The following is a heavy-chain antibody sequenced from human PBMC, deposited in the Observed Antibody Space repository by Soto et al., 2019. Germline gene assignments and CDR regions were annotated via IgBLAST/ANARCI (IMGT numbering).Heavy chain of an antibody. Sequence: SETLSLTCTVSGGSISSYYRSWIRQPLGKRLEWIGYIYYSGSTNYNPSLKSRVTISIDTSKNQFSLKLSSVTAADTAVYYCARTYYDFWSGYWRWFDRWGQGTLVTVSS. J-gene: IGHJ5*02. CDR2: IYYSGST. D-gene: IGHD3-3*01. V-gene: IGHV4-59*01. CDR3: ARTYYDFWSGYWRWFDR. CDR1: GGSISSYY.